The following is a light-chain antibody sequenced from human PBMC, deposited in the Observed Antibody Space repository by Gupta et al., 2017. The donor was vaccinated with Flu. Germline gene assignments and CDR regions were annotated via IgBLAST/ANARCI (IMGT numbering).Light chain of an antibody. CDR3: QQYFSVPWA. V-gene: IGKV4-1*01. Sequence: DIGMIQPPDSLAVSLGERATINCKSSQSVLYNSNQKNHLAWYQQKAGQPPKLLISWASTRESGVPERFSGSGSGTDFTLTINTLQAEDVAVYYCQQYFSVPWAFGQGTKVEIK. J-gene: IGKJ1*01. CDR1: QSVLYNSNQKNH. CDR2: WAS.